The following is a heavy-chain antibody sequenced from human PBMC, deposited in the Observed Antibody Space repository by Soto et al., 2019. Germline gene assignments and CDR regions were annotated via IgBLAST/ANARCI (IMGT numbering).Heavy chain of an antibody. CDR1: GFTFSSYG. J-gene: IGHJ6*02. CDR2: IWYDGSNK. Sequence: LRLSCAASGFTFSSYGMHWVRQAPGKGLEWVAVIWYDGSNKYYADSVKGRFTISRDNSKNTLYLQMNSLRAEDTAVYYCARDYNYEGSYYYYYYGMDVWGQGTTVTVSS. D-gene: IGHD3-16*01. CDR3: ARDYNYEGSYYYYYYGMDV. V-gene: IGHV3-33*01.